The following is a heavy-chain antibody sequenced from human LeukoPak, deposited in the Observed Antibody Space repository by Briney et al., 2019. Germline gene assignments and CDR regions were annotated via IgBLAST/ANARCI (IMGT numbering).Heavy chain of an antibody. CDR2: INPSGGST. Sequence: GASVKVSCKASGYTFTSYYMHWVRQAPGQGLEWMGIINPSGGSTSYAQKFQGRVTMTRDTSTSTVYMELSSLRSKDTAVYYCARDRGNPYYDFWSGYYGGDDAFDIWGQGTMVTVSS. CDR3: ARDRGNPYYDFWSGYYGGDDAFDI. V-gene: IGHV1-46*01. D-gene: IGHD3-3*01. CDR1: GYTFTSYY. J-gene: IGHJ3*02.